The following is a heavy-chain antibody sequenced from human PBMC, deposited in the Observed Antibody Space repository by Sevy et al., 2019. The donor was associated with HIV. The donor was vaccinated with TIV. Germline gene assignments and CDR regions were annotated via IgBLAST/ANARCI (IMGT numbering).Heavy chain of an antibody. J-gene: IGHJ4*02. D-gene: IGHD2-2*01. CDR3: ARYPIVVVPAAEYYFDY. CDR2: IYPGDSVT. V-gene: IGHV5-51*01. CDR1: GYTFSNYL. Sequence: GESLKISCKGSGYTFSNYLIGWVRQMPGKGLEWMGVIYPGDSVTRYSPSFQGQVTMSADKSTSTAYLQWSSLKTSDTAIYYCARYPIVVVPAAEYYFDYWGQGTLVTVSS.